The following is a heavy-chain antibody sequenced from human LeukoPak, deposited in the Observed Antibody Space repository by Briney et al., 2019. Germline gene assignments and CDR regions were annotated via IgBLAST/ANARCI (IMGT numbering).Heavy chain of an antibody. Sequence: SETLSLTCTVSGGSISSYYWSWIRQPPGKGLEWIGYICYIGSTNYNPSLKSRVTMSVDTSKNQFSLKLTSVTAADTAVYYCAREARGRARLFDFWGQGTLVTVPS. CDR3: AREARGRARLFDF. CDR2: ICYIGST. D-gene: IGHD6-6*01. J-gene: IGHJ4*02. V-gene: IGHV4-59*01. CDR1: GGSISSYY.